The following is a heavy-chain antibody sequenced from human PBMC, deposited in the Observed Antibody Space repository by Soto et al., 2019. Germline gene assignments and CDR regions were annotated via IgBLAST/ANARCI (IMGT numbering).Heavy chain of an antibody. CDR1: RYTFTSPG. V-gene: IGHV1-18*01. CDR2: ISTFNGKT. CDR3: ARLLTEGATFREDAFDL. J-gene: IGHJ3*01. Sequence: QIQLMQSGGDVKTPGASLKVSCTTSRYTFTSPGIAWVRQAPGQGREWMGRISTFNGKTDYAQKFQGRVTMTADTITCTVHMELRSLRSDDTGVYYCARLLTEGATFREDAFDLWGPGTKVTVSS. D-gene: IGHD3-9*01.